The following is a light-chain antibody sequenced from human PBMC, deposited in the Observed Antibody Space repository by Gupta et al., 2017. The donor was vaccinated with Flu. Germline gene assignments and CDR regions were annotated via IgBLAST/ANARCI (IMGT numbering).Light chain of an antibody. CDR3: QNNGSSPYT. CDR1: QSVASNY. CDR2: GAS. J-gene: IGKJ2*01. V-gene: IGKV3-20*01. Sequence: EIVLTQSPGTLSLSPGERATLSCRASQSVASNYLACYQQKPGQAPRLLIYGASTRATGIPDRFSGSGSGKDFTLTIRRLEPEEWAVYYGQNNGSSPYTFGQGTKLEIK.